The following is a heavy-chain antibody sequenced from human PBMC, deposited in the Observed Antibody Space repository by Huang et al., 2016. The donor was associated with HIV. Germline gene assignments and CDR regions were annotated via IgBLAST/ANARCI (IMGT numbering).Heavy chain of an antibody. D-gene: IGHD3-10*01. Sequence: EVQLVQSGAEVKKPGESLKISCKGSGYRFRSNWIGWVRQMPGKGLEGMRIIYPVDSVTRYSPAFQGQGTIPADKSINAAYLQWSSLKASDTAMYYCARLIGSPSFYYGLDVWGQGTTVTVSS. CDR1: GYRFRSNW. V-gene: IGHV5-51*01. CDR2: IYPVDSVT. CDR3: ARLIGSPSFYYGLDV. J-gene: IGHJ6*02.